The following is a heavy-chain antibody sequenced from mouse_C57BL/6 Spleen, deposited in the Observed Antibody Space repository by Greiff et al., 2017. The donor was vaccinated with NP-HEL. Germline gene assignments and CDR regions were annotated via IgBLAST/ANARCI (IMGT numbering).Heavy chain of an antibody. J-gene: IGHJ4*01. CDR3: ARRPETSYYAMDY. CDR1: GYTFTSYT. V-gene: IGHV1-4*01. CDR2: INPSSGYT. Sequence: QVQLKESGAELARPGASVKMSCKASGYTFTSYTMHWVKQRPGQGLEWIGYINPSSGYTKYNQKFKDKATLTADKSSSTAYMQLSSLTSEDSAVYYCARRPETSYYAMDYWGQGTSVTVSS. D-gene: IGHD1-3*01.